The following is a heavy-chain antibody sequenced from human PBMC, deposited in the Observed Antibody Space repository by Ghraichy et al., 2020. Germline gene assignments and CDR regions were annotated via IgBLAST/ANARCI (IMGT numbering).Heavy chain of an antibody. CDR3: AKEGGIKLVPLDY. D-gene: IGHD6-6*01. CDR2: ILYDGSNK. V-gene: IGHV3-30*18. Sequence: GGSLRLSCAASGFTFRSYGMHWVRQAPGKGLEWLAVILYDGSNKYYADSVKDRFTISRDNSKNTLYLQMNSLRIEDSAVYYCAKEGGIKLVPLDYWGQGTLVTVSA. J-gene: IGHJ4*02. CDR1: GFTFRSYG.